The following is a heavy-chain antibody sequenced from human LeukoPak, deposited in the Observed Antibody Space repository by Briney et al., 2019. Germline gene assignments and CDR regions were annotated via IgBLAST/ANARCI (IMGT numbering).Heavy chain of an antibody. J-gene: IGHJ4*02. CDR1: GFTSSRYD. Sequence: GGSLRLSCAASGFTSSRYDMNWGRQATGKGLEWVSVIGTSGDTYYAGSVKGRFTISRENAKNSWYLQMNSLTAGDTAEYFCSKVGSSGWRSYFVSWGQGTLVTVSS. V-gene: IGHV3-13*04. D-gene: IGHD6-19*01. CDR2: IGTSGDT. CDR3: SKVGSSGWRSYFVS.